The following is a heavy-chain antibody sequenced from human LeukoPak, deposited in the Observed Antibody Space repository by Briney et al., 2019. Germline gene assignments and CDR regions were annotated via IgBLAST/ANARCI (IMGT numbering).Heavy chain of an antibody. D-gene: IGHD3-22*01. V-gene: IGHV1-2*02. Sequence: ASVKVSCKASGYTFTGYYMHWVRQAPGQGLEWMGWINPNSGGTNYAQKFQGRVTMTRDTSISTAYMELSRLRSDDTAVYYCATLRDYYDSSDYWGQGTLVTVSS. J-gene: IGHJ4*02. CDR3: ATLRDYYDSSDY. CDR2: INPNSGGT. CDR1: GYTFTGYY.